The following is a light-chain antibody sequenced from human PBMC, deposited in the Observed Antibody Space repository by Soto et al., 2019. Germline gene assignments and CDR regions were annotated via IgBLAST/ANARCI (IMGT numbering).Light chain of an antibody. Sequence: QAVVTQEPSLTVSPGGTVTLTCASSTGAVTRGYYPNWFQQKPGQAPRPLIYSTSNKHSWTPARFSGSLLGGKAALTLSGVQPEDEAEYYCLLYYGGARVFGTGTKLTVL. V-gene: IGLV7-43*01. J-gene: IGLJ1*01. CDR1: TGAVTRGYY. CDR3: LLYYGGARV. CDR2: STS.